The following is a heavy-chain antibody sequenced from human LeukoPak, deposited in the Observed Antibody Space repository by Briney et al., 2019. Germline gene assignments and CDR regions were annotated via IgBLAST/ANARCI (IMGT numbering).Heavy chain of an antibody. CDR3: AREPTAMIL. Sequence: GSLRLSCAASGFTLSVYYMSWLRQAPGKGLEWISYISDSGSTIYYANSVKGRFTISRDNAKNSLYLQMSSLRAEDTAVYYCAREPTAMILWGQGTLVTVSS. CDR2: ISDSGSTI. CDR1: GFTLSVYY. V-gene: IGHV3-11*01. J-gene: IGHJ4*02. D-gene: IGHD5-18*01.